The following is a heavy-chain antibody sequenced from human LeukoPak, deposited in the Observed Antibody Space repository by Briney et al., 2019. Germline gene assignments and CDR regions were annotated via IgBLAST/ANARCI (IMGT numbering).Heavy chain of an antibody. V-gene: IGHV3-23*01. D-gene: IGHD2-2*01. Sequence: GGSLRLSCAASGFTFSSYAMSWVRQAPGKGLEWVSAISGSGGSTYYADSVKGRFTISRDNSKNTLYLQMNSLRAEDTAVYYCAKGSNSARRQLLHFDYWGQGTLVTVSS. CDR1: GFTFSSYA. CDR2: ISGSGGST. J-gene: IGHJ4*02. CDR3: AKGSNSARRQLLHFDY.